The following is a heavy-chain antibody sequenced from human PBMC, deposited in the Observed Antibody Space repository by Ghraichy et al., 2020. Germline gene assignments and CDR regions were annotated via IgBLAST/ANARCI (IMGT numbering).Heavy chain of an antibody. CDR2: IKGDGSDK. D-gene: IGHD3-10*01. CDR1: GFTFSN. J-gene: IGHJ4*02. CDR3: VREEKGEITDFDY. Sequence: GGSLRLSCAASGFTFSNMSWVRQAPGKGLEWVANIKGDGSDKFYLDSVEGRFTISRDNAKNSVYLQMNSLRAEDTAVYYCVREEKGEITDFDYWGQGTLVTVSS. V-gene: IGHV3-7*03.